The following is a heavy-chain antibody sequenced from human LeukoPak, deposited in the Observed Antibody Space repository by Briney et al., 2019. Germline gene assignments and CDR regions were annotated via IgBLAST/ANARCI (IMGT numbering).Heavy chain of an antibody. J-gene: IGHJ6*03. D-gene: IGHD6-6*01. CDR1: GGSISSYY. CDR3: ARDRVGSSPQSYYYYYMDV. Sequence: SSETLSLTCTVSGGSISSYYWSWTRQPPGKGLEWIGYIYYSGSTNYNPSLKSRVTISVDTSKNQFSLKLSSVTAADTAVYYCARDRVGSSPQSYYYYYMDVWGKGTTVTVSS. CDR2: IYYSGST. V-gene: IGHV4-59*01.